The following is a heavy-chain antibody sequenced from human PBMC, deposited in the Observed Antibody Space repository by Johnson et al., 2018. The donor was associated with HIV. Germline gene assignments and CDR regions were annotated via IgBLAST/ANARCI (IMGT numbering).Heavy chain of an antibody. CDR1: GFTFSSYA. D-gene: IGHD4-23*01. Sequence: VQLVESGGGLVQPGGSLRLSCAASGFTFSSYAMHWVRQAPGKGLEYVSAISSNGGSTYYANSVKGRFTISRDNSKNTLYLQMGSLRPEDTALYYCARDPPYGGNPSAFDVWGQGTMVTVSS. J-gene: IGHJ3*01. CDR3: ARDPPYGGNPSAFDV. CDR2: ISSNGGST. V-gene: IGHV3-64*01.